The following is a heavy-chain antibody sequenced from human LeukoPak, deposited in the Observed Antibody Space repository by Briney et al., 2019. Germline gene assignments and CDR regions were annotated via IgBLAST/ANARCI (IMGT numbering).Heavy chain of an antibody. Sequence: PETLSLTCTVSGGSISSYYWSWIRQPPGKGLEWIGYIYYSGSTNYNPSLKSRVTISVDTSKNQFSLKLSSVTAADTAVYYCARDAGYCSSTSCYPRAFDIWGQGTMVTVSS. D-gene: IGHD2-2*03. CDR1: GGSISSYY. CDR2: IYYSGST. J-gene: IGHJ3*02. V-gene: IGHV4-59*01. CDR3: ARDAGYCSSTSCYPRAFDI.